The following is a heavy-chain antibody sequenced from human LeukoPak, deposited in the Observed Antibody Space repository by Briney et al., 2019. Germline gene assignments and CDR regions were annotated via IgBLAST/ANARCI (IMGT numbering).Heavy chain of an antibody. CDR1: GGYISSSSYY. CDR2: IYYSGST. Sequence: PSETLSLTCTVSGGYISSSSYYWGWIRQPPGKGLEWIGSIYYSGSTYYNPSLKSRVTISVDTSKNQFSLKLSSVTAADTAVYYCARHEGLDFWSGYYTAGFDYWGQGTLVTVSS. J-gene: IGHJ4*02. D-gene: IGHD3-3*01. CDR3: ARHEGLDFWSGYYTAGFDY. V-gene: IGHV4-39*01.